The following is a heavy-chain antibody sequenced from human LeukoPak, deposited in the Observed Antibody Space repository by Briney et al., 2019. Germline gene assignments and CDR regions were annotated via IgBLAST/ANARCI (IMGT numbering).Heavy chain of an antibody. CDR1: GGTFSSYT. Sequence: ASVKVSCKASGGTFSSYTISWVRQAPGQGLKWMGGIIPIFGTANYAQKFQGRVTITTDESTSTAYMELSSLRSEDTAVYYCARAMGRYFEGWFDPWGQGTLVTVSS. D-gene: IGHD2-21*01. J-gene: IGHJ5*02. CDR3: ARAMGRYFEGWFDP. V-gene: IGHV1-69*05. CDR2: IIPIFGTA.